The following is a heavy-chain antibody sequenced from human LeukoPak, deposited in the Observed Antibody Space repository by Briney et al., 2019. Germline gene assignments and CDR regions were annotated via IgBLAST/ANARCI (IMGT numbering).Heavy chain of an antibody. D-gene: IGHD2-2*01. CDR1: GGSFSGYY. CDR3: ARPAHPNCSSTSCYNWFDP. CDR2: INHSGST. J-gene: IGHJ5*02. Sequence: PSETLSLTCAVYGGSFSGYYWSWIRQPPGKGLEWIGEINHSGSTNYNPSLKSRVTISVDTPKNQFSLKLSSVTAADTAVYYCARPAHPNCSSTSCYNWFDPWGQGTLVTVSS. V-gene: IGHV4-34*01.